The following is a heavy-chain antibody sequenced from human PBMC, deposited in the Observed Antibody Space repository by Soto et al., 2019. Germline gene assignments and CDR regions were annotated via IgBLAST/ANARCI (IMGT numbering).Heavy chain of an antibody. CDR3: ARDQFRWGGMDV. D-gene: IGHD7-27*01. V-gene: IGHV4-59*01. CDR2: IYYSGST. CDR1: GGSISSYY. J-gene: IGHJ6*02. Sequence: SETLSLTCTVSGGSISSYYWSWIRQPPGNGLEWIGYIYYSGSTNYNPSLKSRVAISVDTSKNQFSLKLSSVTAADTAVYYCARDQFRWGGMDVWGQGTTVTVSS.